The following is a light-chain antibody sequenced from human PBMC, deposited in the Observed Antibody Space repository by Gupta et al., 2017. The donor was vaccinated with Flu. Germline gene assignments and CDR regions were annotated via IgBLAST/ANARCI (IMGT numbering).Light chain of an antibody. CDR3: GTWDSSRTTGV. V-gene: IGLV1-51*02. Sequence: KGTISCSGGSSKIGNNYVSWYQQLPGTAPKVVIYENDKRASGIPDRFSGSKSGTSATLGITGLQTGDEADYYCGTWDSSRTTGVFGGGTKLSVL. CDR2: END. CDR1: SSKIGNNY. J-gene: IGLJ2*01.